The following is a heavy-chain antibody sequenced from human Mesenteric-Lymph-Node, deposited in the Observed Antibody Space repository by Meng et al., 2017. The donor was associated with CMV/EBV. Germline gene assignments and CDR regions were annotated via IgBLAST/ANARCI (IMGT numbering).Heavy chain of an antibody. CDR3: ARDQGAGAFDI. V-gene: IGHV3-9*01. Sequence: SLKISCAASGFTFDDYSMHWVRQVPGKGLEWVAGLRWNGDNIGYADSVKGRFTISRDNAKNSLYLQMNSLRAGDTAVYYCARDQGAGAFDIWGQGTMVTVSS. CDR1: GFTFDDYS. D-gene: IGHD3-16*01. CDR2: LRWNGDNI. J-gene: IGHJ3*02.